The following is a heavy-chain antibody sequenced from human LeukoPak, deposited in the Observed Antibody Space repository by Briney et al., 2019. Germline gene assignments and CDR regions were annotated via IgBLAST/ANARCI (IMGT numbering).Heavy chain of an antibody. D-gene: IGHD2-15*01. Sequence: ASVKVSCKASGTTLSNYGITWVRQAPGPGLEWKGWISAYNGNTNYAQKFQGRATMTTDTSTSTAYMELRSLRSDDTALYYCARDCSGGTCYLDYWGQGTLVTVSS. V-gene: IGHV1-18*01. CDR1: GTTLSNYG. CDR2: ISAYNGNT. CDR3: ARDCSGGTCYLDY. J-gene: IGHJ4*02.